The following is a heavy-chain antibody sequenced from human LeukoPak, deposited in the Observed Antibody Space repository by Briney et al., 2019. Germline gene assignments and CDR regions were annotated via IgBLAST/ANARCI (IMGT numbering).Heavy chain of an antibody. V-gene: IGHV1-58*01. CDR2: IVVGSGNT. CDR3: AAGKPKYYYYGMDV. CDR1: GFTFTSSA. J-gene: IGHJ6*02. Sequence: ASVKVSCKASGFTFTSSAVQWVRQARGQRLEWIGWIVVGSGNTNYAQKFQERVTITRDMSTSTAYMELSSLRSEDTAAYYCAAGKPKYYYYGMDVWGQGTTVTVS.